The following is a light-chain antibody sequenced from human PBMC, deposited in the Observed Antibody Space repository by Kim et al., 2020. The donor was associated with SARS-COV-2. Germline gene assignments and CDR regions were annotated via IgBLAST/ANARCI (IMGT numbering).Light chain of an antibody. CDR2: DAS. CDR1: QDISNY. V-gene: IGKV1-33*01. CDR3: QQYHALPRT. Sequence: DIQMTQSPSSLSASVGDRVTITCQATQDISNYLNGYQQKPGKAPKLLIHDASNLETGFPSRFSGGGSGTFFTFTISSLQPEDIATYYFQQYHALPRTCGQGTKLEI. J-gene: IGKJ2*01.